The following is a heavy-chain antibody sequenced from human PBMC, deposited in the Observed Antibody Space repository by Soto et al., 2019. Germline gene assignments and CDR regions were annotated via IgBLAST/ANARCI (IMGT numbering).Heavy chain of an antibody. V-gene: IGHV5-10-1*01. Sequence: GESLKISCKGSGYSFTNYWISWVRQMPGKGLEWMGRIDPYDSYTNYSPSFQGHVTISVDKSISTAYLQWSSLKASDTAMYYCARQPESSSYYCYGMDVWGRGTTVTVSS. J-gene: IGHJ6*02. CDR1: GYSFTNYW. CDR2: IDPYDSYT. D-gene: IGHD6-13*01. CDR3: ARQPESSSYYCYGMDV.